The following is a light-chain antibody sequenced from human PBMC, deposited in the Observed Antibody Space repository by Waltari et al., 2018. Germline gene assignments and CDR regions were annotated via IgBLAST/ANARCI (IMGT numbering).Light chain of an antibody. J-gene: IGLJ3*02. CDR2: GKN. CDR1: SLRSYY. V-gene: IGLV3-19*01. Sequence: SSELTQDPAVSVALGQTVRITCQGDSLRSYYASWYQQKPGQAPLLVIYGKNNRPSGIPDRFSGSSSGNTASLTITGAQAEDEADYYCNSRDSSGTWVFGGGTKLTVL. CDR3: NSRDSSGTWV.